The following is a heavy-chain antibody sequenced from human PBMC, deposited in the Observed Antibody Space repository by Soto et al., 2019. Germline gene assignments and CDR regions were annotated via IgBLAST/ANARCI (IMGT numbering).Heavy chain of an antibody. CDR2: ISYDGSNK. CDR1: EVTCISYG. V-gene: IGHV3-30*18. Sequence: SRRLSSTAAEVTCISYGMHWIRQAPGKGLEWVAVISYDGSNKYYADSVKGRFTISRDNSKNTLYLQMNSLRAEDTAVYYCEKDISGLFDYWGQGTLVTVS. J-gene: IGHJ4*02. D-gene: IGHD1-26*01. CDR3: EKDISGLFDY.